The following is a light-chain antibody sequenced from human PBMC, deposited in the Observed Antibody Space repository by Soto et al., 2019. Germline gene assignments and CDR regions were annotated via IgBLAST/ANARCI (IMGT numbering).Light chain of an antibody. Sequence: EIVLTQSPSTLSLSPGERVTLSCRASQNLHGFLNWYKQRPGQAPRPLIYDGSKRAAGVPDRISGDGSGTDYTLTISSLEPEDFEVYYCQQRTRWPMTFGQGTRLEIK. J-gene: IGKJ5*01. CDR3: QQRTRWPMT. V-gene: IGKV3-11*01. CDR1: QNLHGF. CDR2: DGS.